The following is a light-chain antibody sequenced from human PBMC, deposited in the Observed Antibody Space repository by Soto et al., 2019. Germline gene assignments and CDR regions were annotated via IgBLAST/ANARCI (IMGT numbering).Light chain of an antibody. CDR2: GAS. CDR3: QQFNTWPRT. CDR1: QSVSSD. V-gene: IGKV3-15*01. J-gene: IGKJ2*02. Sequence: EIVMTQSPATLSVSPGDRATLSCRATQSVSSDLAWYQQKPGQAPRLLIYGASTRATGIPARFSGSGSGTEFTLTISSLQSEDFAVYFCQQFNTWPRTFGQGTKLEIK.